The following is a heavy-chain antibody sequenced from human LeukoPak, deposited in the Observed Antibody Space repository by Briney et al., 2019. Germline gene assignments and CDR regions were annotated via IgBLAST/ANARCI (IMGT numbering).Heavy chain of an antibody. D-gene: IGHD3-9*01. CDR3: AKGDDWSTSHFDY. Sequence: GGSLRLSCAASGFTFSNYVMSWVRQAPGKGLEWVSGISGGGTNTYYVDSVKGRFTISRDNSKNTLYLHMNSLRVEDTAVYYCAKGDDWSTSHFDYWGQGTLVTVSS. CDR1: GFTFSNYV. CDR2: ISGGGTNT. J-gene: IGHJ4*02. V-gene: IGHV3-23*01.